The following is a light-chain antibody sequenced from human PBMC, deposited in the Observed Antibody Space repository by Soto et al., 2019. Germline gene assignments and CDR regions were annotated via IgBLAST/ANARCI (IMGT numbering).Light chain of an antibody. CDR3: QQYYNWPLT. CDR2: DAS. J-gene: IGKJ4*01. CDR1: QSVTNSY. Sequence: EIVLTQSPGTLSLSPGERATLSCRASQSVTNSYLAWYQQKPGQAPRLLIYDASNRETGIPARFTGSGSGTEFTRAISSLQYEDFAVDCCQQYYNWPLTFGGGTKVDIK. V-gene: IGKV3-15*01.